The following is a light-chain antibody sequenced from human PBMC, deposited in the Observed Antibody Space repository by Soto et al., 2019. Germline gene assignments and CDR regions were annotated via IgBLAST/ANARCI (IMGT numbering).Light chain of an antibody. J-gene: IGLJ2*01. CDR1: TSNIGTNA. CDR3: AAWDDSPNGVV. Sequence: QSVLTQPPSASGTPGQRVAISCSGSTSNIGTNAVNWYQQLPGTAPKLLIYTNNQRPSGVPDRFSGSTSGTSASLAISGLQSEDEADYYCAAWDDSPNGVVFGGGTKLTVL. V-gene: IGLV1-44*01. CDR2: TNN.